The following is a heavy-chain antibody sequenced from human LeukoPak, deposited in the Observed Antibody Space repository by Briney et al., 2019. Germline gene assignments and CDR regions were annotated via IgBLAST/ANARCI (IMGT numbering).Heavy chain of an antibody. Sequence: PSETLSLTCTVSSGSISSYYWSWIRQPPGKGLEWIGYIYYSGSTNYNPSLKSRVTISVDTSKNQFSLKLSSVTAADTAVYYCARVGIAAAETFDYWGQGTLVTVSS. CDR2: IYYSGST. V-gene: IGHV4-59*01. CDR3: ARVGIAAAETFDY. CDR1: SGSISSYY. D-gene: IGHD6-13*01. J-gene: IGHJ4*02.